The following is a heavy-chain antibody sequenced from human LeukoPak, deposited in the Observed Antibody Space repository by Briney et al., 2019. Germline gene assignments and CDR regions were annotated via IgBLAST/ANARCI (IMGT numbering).Heavy chain of an antibody. CDR3: AELGITMIGGV. CDR2: ISTSSSYI. J-gene: IGHJ6*04. CDR1: GFTFSTSN. Sequence: GGSLRLSCGASGFTFSTSNMNWVRQAPGKGLEWVSSISTSSSYIYYADSVKGRFTISRDNAKDSLYLQMNSLRAEDTAVYYCAELGITMIGGVWGKGTTVTISS. D-gene: IGHD3-10*02. V-gene: IGHV3-21*01.